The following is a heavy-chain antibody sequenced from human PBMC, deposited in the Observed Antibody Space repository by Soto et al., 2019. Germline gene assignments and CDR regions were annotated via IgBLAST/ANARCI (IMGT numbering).Heavy chain of an antibody. CDR1: GGSIRSYY. CDR2: FYHSGNS. Sequence: SETLSLTCSVSGGSIRSYYWIWIRQSPEKGLEWIGYFYHSGNSNYNPSLKSRVTISVDTSKNQLSLSLRSVTAADTAVYFCARISSVDPYGYVNGGLDVWGQGTTVTVSS. J-gene: IGHJ6*02. V-gene: IGHV4-59*01. CDR3: ARISSVDPYGYVNGGLDV. D-gene: IGHD5-18*01.